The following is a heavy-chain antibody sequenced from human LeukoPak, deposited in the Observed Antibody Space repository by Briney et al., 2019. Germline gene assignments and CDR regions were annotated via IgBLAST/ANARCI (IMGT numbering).Heavy chain of an antibody. CDR1: GFTFSSYE. Sequence: GGSLRLSCAASGFTFSSYEMNWVRQAPGKGLGWVSYISSRVSTIWYADSVKGRFTISRDNAKNSLYLQMNNLRAEDTAVYYCVRLNWFDPWGQGTLVTVSS. J-gene: IGHJ5*02. CDR3: VRLNWFDP. V-gene: IGHV3-48*03. CDR2: ISSRVSTI.